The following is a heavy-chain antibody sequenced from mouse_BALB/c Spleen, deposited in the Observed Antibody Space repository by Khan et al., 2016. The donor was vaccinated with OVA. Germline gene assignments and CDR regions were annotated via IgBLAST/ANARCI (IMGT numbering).Heavy chain of an antibody. Sequence: VQLKQSGPERVEPGASVKISCKASGYSFTGYFMNWVMRSHGKSLEWIGRINSHVGETLFNPKFKGKATLTVDESSSTAHMELRSLASEDSAVYYGERVYRSDFDYWGQGTTLTDSS. V-gene: IGHV1-20*02. CDR1: GYSFTGYF. CDR2: INSHVGET. CDR3: ERVYRSDFDY. J-gene: IGHJ2*01. D-gene: IGHD1-1*01.